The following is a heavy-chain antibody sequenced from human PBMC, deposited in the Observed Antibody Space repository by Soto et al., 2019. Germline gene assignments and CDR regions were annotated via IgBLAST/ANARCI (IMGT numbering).Heavy chain of an antibody. J-gene: IGHJ4*02. CDR1: GFTFSGTT. D-gene: IGHD2-8*02. Sequence: GGSLRLSCAASGFTFSGTTMNWVLQAPGKGLEWVAYISKSGTTRYYAEVVKGRFTVSRGNAKNSLFLQMNRLRDEDKAVYYCARAGASFDVWVQGT. CDR3: ARAGASFDV. CDR2: ISKSGTTR. V-gene: IGHV3-48*02.